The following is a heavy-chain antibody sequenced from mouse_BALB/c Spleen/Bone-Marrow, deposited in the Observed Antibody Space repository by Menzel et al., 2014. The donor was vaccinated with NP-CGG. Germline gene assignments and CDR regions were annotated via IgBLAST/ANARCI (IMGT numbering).Heavy chain of an antibody. CDR2: IWAGGST. D-gene: IGHD2-4*01. V-gene: IGHV2-9*02. Sequence: VQRVESGPGLVAPSQSLSITCTVSGFSLTSYGVHWVRQSPGKGLEWLGVIWAGGSTNYNSALMSRLSISKDNSKSQVFLEMNSLQTDDTAMYYCASPIYYDYPLFAYWGQGTLVTVSA. CDR3: ASPIYYDYPLFAY. J-gene: IGHJ3*01. CDR1: GFSLTSYG.